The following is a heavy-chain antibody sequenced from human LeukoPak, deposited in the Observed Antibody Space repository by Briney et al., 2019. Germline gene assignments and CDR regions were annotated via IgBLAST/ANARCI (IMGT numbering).Heavy chain of an antibody. Sequence: PGGSLRLSCAASGFTFSSCSMNWVRQAPGKGLGWVSSISSSSYIYYADSVKGRFTISRDNAKNSLYLQMNSLRAEDTAVYYRTRDKDGKDYWGQGTLVTVSS. D-gene: IGHD4-23*01. J-gene: IGHJ4*02. CDR2: ISSSSYI. CDR3: TRDKDGKDY. CDR1: GFTFSSCS. V-gene: IGHV3-21*01.